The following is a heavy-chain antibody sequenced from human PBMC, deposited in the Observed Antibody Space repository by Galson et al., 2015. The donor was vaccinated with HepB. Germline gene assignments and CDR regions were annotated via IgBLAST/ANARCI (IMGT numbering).Heavy chain of an antibody. CDR3: AKGTKGFRRMVVVVTTPRNAFDI. V-gene: IGHV3-30*18. CDR1: GFTFSSYG. CDR2: ISYDGSNK. Sequence: SLRLSCAASGFTFSSYGMHWVRQAPGKGLEWVAVISYDGSNKYYADSVKGRFTISRDNSKNTVYLQMNSLRAEDTAVYYCAKGTKGFRRMVVVVTTPRNAFDIWGQGTMVTVSS. J-gene: IGHJ3*02. D-gene: IGHD2-15*01.